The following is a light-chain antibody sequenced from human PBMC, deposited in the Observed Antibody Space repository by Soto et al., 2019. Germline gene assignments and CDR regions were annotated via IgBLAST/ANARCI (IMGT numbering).Light chain of an antibody. J-gene: IGLJ1*01. V-gene: IGLV2-14*01. CDR3: SSYTISSTPYA. CDR2: EVS. CDR1: SSDVGGYNY. Sequence: QSALAQPASVSGSPGQSITISCTGTSSDVGGYNYVSWYQQHPGKAPKLLIYEVSNQPSGVSSRFSGSKSGNTASLTISGLQAEDEADYYCSSYTISSTPYAFGTGTKVTVL.